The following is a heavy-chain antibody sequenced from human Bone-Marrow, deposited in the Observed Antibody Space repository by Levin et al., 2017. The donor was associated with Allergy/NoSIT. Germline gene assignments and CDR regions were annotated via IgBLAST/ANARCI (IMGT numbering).Heavy chain of an antibody. D-gene: IGHD6-13*01. CDR3: AKEEDSSFTQ. J-gene: IGHJ4*02. V-gene: IGHV3-23*01. CDR1: GFTFSSYA. Sequence: SCAASGFTFSSYAMRWVRQAPGMGLEWVSGISDVGRTYYADSVKGRFTTSRDNSKNTLYLQLNSLRADDTAVYYCAKEEDSSFTQWGQGTLVTVSS. CDR2: ISDVGRT.